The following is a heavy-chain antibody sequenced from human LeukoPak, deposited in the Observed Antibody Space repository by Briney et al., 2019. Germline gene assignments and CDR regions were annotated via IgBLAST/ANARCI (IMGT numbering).Heavy chain of an antibody. CDR3: ARDNDQLGLDPFAY. V-gene: IGHV4-59*01. J-gene: IGHJ4*02. CDR1: GGSISSYY. D-gene: IGHD1-1*01. Sequence: PSETLSLTCTVSGGSISSYYWSWIRQPPGKGLEWIGYIYYSGSTNYNPSLKSRVTISVKTSKNQFSLKLRSVTAADTAVYYCARDNDQLGLDPFAYWGQGTLVTVSS. CDR2: IYYSGST.